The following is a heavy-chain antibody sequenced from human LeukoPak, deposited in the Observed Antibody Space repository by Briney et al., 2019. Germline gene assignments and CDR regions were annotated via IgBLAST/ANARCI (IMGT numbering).Heavy chain of an antibody. V-gene: IGHV3-23*01. Sequence: PGGSLRLSCVASGFTFSSYAMNWVRQAPGKGLEWVSIINNSGGTTYYADSVKGRFTISRDNAKNSVYLQMNSLRVEDTAIYYCASGTQSDYWGQGTLDTVSS. CDR1: GFTFSSYA. D-gene: IGHD1-14*01. CDR2: INNSGGTT. CDR3: ASGTQSDY. J-gene: IGHJ4*02.